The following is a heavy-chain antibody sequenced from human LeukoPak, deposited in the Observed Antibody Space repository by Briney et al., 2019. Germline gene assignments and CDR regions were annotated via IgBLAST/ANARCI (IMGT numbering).Heavy chain of an antibody. J-gene: IGHJ4*02. CDR1: GFTFSTYS. CDR3: ARGAIAAGGTLVY. V-gene: IGHV3-48*02. CDR2: ISSSSSTM. Sequence: PGGSLRLSCAASGFTFSTYSMTWVRQAPGKGLEWVSHISSSSSTMYYADSVKGRFTISRDNAKNSLYLQMNSLRDEDTAVYYCARGAIAAGGTLVYWGQGTLVTVSS. D-gene: IGHD6-13*01.